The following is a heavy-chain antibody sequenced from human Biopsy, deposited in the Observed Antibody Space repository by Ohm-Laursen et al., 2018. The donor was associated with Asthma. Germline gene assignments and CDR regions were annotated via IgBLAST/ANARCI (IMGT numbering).Heavy chain of an antibody. V-gene: IGHV1-18*01. CDR2: ISVYNGNT. CDR3: ARAVDYSHYYGIDV. Sequence: PSVKVSCNPSGYTFNSAGITWVRQAPGQGLEWMGWISVYNGNTKVAQKLQDRVTMITDTSTSTAYMELRSLRSDDTAVYFCARAVDYSHYYGIDVWGQGTTVTVS. D-gene: IGHD3-10*01. J-gene: IGHJ6*02. CDR1: GYTFNSAG.